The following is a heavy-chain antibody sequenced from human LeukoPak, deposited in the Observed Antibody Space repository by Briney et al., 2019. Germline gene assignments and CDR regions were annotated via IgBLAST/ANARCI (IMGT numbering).Heavy chain of an antibody. CDR3: ARDSGGSYYYYGMDV. V-gene: IGHV4-30-2*01. Sequence: PSETLSLTCTVSGGSISSGDYYWSWIRQPPGKGLEWIGYIYHSGSTYYNPSLKSRVTISVDRSKNQFSLKLSSVTAADTAVYYCARDSGGSYYYYGMDVWGQGTTVTVSS. CDR1: GGSISSGDYY. D-gene: IGHD1-26*01. J-gene: IGHJ6*02. CDR2: IYHSGST.